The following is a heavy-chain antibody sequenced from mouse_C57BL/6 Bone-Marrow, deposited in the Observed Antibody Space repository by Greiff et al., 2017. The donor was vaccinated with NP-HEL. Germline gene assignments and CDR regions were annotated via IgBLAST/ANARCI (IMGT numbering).Heavy chain of an antibody. V-gene: IGHV5-12*01. CDR3: ARHGGMDY. CDR2: ISNGGGST. Sequence: EVKVEESGGGLVQPGGSLKLSCAASGFTFSDYYMYWVRQTPEKRLEWVAYISNGGGSTYYPDTVKGRFTISRDNAKNTLYLQMSRLKSEDTAMYYCARHGGMDYWGQGTSVTVSS. CDR1: GFTFSDYY. J-gene: IGHJ4*01.